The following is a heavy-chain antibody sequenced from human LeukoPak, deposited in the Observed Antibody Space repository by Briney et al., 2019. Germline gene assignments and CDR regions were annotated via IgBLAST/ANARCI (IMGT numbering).Heavy chain of an antibody. CDR1: GYTFINFA. J-gene: IGHJ4*02. CDR3: ARATMVRGVILFDY. CDR2: INAGNGNT. D-gene: IGHD3-10*01. Sequence: GASVKVSCKASGYTFINFAINWGRQAPGQRPEWMGWINAGNGNTKYSQKFQGRVTITRDTSASTAYMELSSLRSEDTAVYYCARATMVRGVILFDYWGQGTLVTVSS. V-gene: IGHV1-3*01.